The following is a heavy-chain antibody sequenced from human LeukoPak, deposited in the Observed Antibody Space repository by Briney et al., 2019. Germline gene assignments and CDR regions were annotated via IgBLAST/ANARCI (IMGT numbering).Heavy chain of an antibody. CDR1: GFTFSSYS. Sequence: GGSLRLSCAASGFTFSSYSMNWVRQAPGKGLEWVSSISSSSSYIYYADSVKGRFTISRDNAKNSLYLQMNSLRAEDTAVYYCAREGSSTSCCKDWGQGTLVTVSS. CDR2: ISSSSSYI. V-gene: IGHV3-21*01. J-gene: IGHJ4*02. D-gene: IGHD2-2*01. CDR3: AREGSSTSCCKD.